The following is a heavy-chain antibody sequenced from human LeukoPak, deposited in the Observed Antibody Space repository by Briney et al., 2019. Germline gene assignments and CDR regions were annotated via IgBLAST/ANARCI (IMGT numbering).Heavy chain of an antibody. Sequence: PSETLPLTCAVYGGSFSGYYWSWIRQPPGKGLEWIGEINHSGSTNYNPSLKSRVTISVDTSKNQFSLKLSSVTAADTAVYYCARALGAWGQGTLVTVSS. J-gene: IGHJ5*02. CDR1: GGSFSGYY. V-gene: IGHV4-34*01. CDR2: INHSGST. D-gene: IGHD1-26*01. CDR3: ARALGA.